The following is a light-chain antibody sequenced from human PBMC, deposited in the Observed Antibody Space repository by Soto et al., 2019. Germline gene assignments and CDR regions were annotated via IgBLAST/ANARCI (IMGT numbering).Light chain of an antibody. CDR2: AAS. CDR3: QQYDTYSLRLA. Sequence: EIVLTQSPGTLSMSPGERSTLSCRASQSVSNNYLAWYQQKPGQAPRLLIFAASSRATGIPDRFSGSGSGTDFTLTISRLEPEDFAMYYCQQYDTYSLRLAFGGGTTVEIK. V-gene: IGKV3-20*01. CDR1: QSVSNNY. J-gene: IGKJ4*01.